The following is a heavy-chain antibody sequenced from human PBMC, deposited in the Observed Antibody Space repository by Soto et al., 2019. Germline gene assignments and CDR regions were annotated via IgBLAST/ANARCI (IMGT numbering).Heavy chain of an antibody. CDR3: ARTDGYYFYDY. CDR2: INAGNGNT. D-gene: IGHD3-22*01. Sequence: QVQLVQSGAEVKKPGASVKVSCKASAYTFTSYAMHWVRRAPGQRLEWMGWINAGNGNTKYSQRFQGRVTITRDTSASTAYMELSSLRSEDTAVYYCARTDGYYFYDYWGQGTLATVSS. J-gene: IGHJ4*02. CDR1: AYTFTSYA. V-gene: IGHV1-3*01.